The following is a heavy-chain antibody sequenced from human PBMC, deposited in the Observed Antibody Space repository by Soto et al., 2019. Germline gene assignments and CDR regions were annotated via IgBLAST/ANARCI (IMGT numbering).Heavy chain of an antibody. CDR3: AREFEPVDTAMEGGWFDP. CDR1: SGSISSSNW. CDR2: IYHSGST. Sequence: QVQLQESGPGLVKPSGTLSLTCAVSSGSISSSNWWSWVRQPPGKGLEWIGEIYHSGSTNYNPSLKSRVTISVDKSKNQFSLKLSSVTAADTAVYYCAREFEPVDTAMEGGWFDPWGQGTLVTVSS. J-gene: IGHJ5*02. D-gene: IGHD5-18*01. V-gene: IGHV4-4*02.